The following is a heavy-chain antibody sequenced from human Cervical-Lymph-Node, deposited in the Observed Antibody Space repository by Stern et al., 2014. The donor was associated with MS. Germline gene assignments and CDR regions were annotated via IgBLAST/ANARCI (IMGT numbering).Heavy chain of an antibody. V-gene: IGHV4-61*02. CDR2: LYSSGST. J-gene: IGHJ3*02. Sequence: QVQLQESGPGLVKPSQTLSLTCTVSGGSISSGNYYWSWIRQPAGEGLEWIGRLYSSGSTQYNPQLKSRVTKSGDTSRKQFSLRMSFVTAADTAVYYCARGNYDVLTDNGGHGFDIWGQGTMVTVSS. CDR3: ARGNYDVLTDNGGHGFDI. D-gene: IGHD3-9*01. CDR1: GGSISSGNYY.